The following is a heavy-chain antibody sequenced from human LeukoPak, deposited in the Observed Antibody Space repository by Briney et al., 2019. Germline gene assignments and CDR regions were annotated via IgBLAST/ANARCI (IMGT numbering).Heavy chain of an antibody. D-gene: IGHD6-19*01. CDR1: GGSFSGYY. Sequence: PSETLSLTCAVYGGSFSGYYWSWIRQPPGKGLEWIGEINHSGSTNYNPSLKSRVTISVDTSKNQLSLKLSSVTAADTAVYYCARLPRIAVAGRAYYYYGMDVWGQGTTVTVSS. CDR3: ARLPRIAVAGRAYYYYGMDV. J-gene: IGHJ6*02. V-gene: IGHV4-34*01. CDR2: INHSGST.